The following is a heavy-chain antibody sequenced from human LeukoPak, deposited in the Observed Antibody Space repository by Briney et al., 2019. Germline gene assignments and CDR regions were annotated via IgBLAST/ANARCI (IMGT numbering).Heavy chain of an antibody. Sequence: GESLQISCQGSGYSFTSYWIGWVRPMPGKGLEWMGIIYPGDSDTRYSPSFQGQVTISADKSISTAYLQWSSLKASDTAMYYCARHYDSGSYYLPAGYWGQGTLVTVSS. CDR2: IYPGDSDT. CDR1: GYSFTSYW. CDR3: ARHYDSGSYYLPAGY. V-gene: IGHV5-51*01. D-gene: IGHD3-10*01. J-gene: IGHJ4*02.